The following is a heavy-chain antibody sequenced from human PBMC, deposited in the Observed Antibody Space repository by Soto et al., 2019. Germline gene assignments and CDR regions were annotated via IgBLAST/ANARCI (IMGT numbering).Heavy chain of an antibody. Sequence: PVGSLRLSCAASGFTFGRYSMNWVRQAPGKGLEWVSSISSTTNYIYYADSMKGRFTVSRDNAKNSVYLDMNSLSAEDTAVYYCARESEDLTSNFDYWGQGTLVTVSS. CDR2: ISSTTNYI. CDR1: GFTFGRYS. CDR3: ARESEDLTSNFDY. V-gene: IGHV3-21*01. J-gene: IGHJ4*02.